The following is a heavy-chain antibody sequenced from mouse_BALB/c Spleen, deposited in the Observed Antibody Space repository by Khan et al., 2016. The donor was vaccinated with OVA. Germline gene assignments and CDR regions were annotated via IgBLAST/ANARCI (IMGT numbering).Heavy chain of an antibody. CDR2: ISSGGDYT. D-gene: IGHD4-1*01. V-gene: IGHV5-6*01. J-gene: IGHJ3*01. CDR1: GFTFSSYS. CDR3: ASHLTGSFAY. Sequence: EVELVESGGDLVKPGWSLKLSCAASGFTFSSYSMSWVRQTPDKRLEWVATISSGGDYTYYPDSVKGRFTISRDNAKNTLYLQMSSLKSEDTAMYYCASHLTGSFAYGGQGTLVTVSA.